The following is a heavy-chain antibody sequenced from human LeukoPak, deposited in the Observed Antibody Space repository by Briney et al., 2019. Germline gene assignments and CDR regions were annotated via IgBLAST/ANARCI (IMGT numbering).Heavy chain of an antibody. D-gene: IGHD2-15*01. Sequence: SGTLSLTCDVSGDSISSIKWWSWVRQPPGKGPERIGGIYHSGSTNYNPSLKSRVTISVDKSKNQFSLKLSSVTAADTAVYYCARVWCSGGSCYSPYFDYWGQGTLVTVSS. V-gene: IGHV4-4*02. J-gene: IGHJ4*02. CDR1: GDSISSIKW. CDR3: ARVWCSGGSCYSPYFDY. CDR2: IYHSGST.